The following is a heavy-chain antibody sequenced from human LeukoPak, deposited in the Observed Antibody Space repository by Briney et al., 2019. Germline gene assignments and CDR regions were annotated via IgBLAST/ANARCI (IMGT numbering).Heavy chain of an antibody. J-gene: IGHJ3*02. CDR1: EYTFTSYA. V-gene: IGHV7-4-1*02. CDR2: INTNTGNP. D-gene: IGHD6-13*01. CDR3: ARINYSSSWYLSAFDI. Sequence: GASVKVSCKASEYTFTSYAMNWVRQAPGQGLEWMGWINTNTGNPTYAQGFTGRFVFSLDTSVSTAYLQISSLKAEDTAVYYCARINYSSSWYLSAFDIWGQGTMVTVSS.